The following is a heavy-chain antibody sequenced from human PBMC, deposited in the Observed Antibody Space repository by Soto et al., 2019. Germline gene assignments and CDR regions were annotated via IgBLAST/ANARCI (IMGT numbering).Heavy chain of an antibody. Sequence: EVQLLESGGGLVQPGGSLRLSCAASGFTFSSYAMSWVRQAPGKGLEWVSGNSGTGGYTYYADSVKGRFTISRDNSKGTLYLQMTSLRAEDTAVYYCAKGRGDFAFWSGYSPFDCWGQGTLVIVSS. J-gene: IGHJ4*02. CDR1: GFTFSSYA. V-gene: IGHV3-23*01. CDR2: NSGTGGYT. CDR3: AKGRGDFAFWSGYSPFDC. D-gene: IGHD3-3*01.